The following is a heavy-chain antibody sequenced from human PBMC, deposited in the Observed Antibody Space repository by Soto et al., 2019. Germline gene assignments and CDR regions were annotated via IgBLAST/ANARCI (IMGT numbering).Heavy chain of an antibody. V-gene: IGHV3-7*03. J-gene: IGHJ6*02. CDR2: IKQDGSEK. CDR3: ARKGDGIPLWLLYYYSGMDV. D-gene: IGHD5-18*01. CDR1: GFTFSSYW. Sequence: EVQLVESGGGLVQPGGSLRLSCAASGFTFSSYWMSWVRQAPGKGLEWVANIKQDGSEKYYVDSVKGRFTISRDNAKNSLYLKMNSLRAEDTAVYYCARKGDGIPLWLLYYYSGMDVWGQGTTVTVSS.